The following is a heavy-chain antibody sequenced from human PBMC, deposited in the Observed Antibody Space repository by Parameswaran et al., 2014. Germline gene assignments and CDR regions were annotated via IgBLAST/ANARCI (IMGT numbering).Heavy chain of an antibody. D-gene: IGHD6-19*01. J-gene: IGHJ5*02. CDR2: IYYSGST. Sequence: SETLSLTCTVSGGSISSSSHYWGWIRQPPGKGLEWIGSIYYSGSTYYNPSLKSRVTISVDTSKNQFSLKLSSVTAADTAVYYCARGGRRIAVAGRGGFDPWGQGTLVTVSS. CDR3: ARGGRRIAVAGRGGFDP. V-gene: IGHV4-39*07. CDR1: GGSISSSSHY.